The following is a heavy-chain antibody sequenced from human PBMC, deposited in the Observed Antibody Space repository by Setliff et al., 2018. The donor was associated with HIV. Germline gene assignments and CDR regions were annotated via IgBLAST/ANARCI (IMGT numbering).Heavy chain of an antibody. J-gene: IGHJ6*02. CDR2: ISGNNRIT. CDR1: GYKFNIFG. D-gene: IGHD5-12*01. Sequence: ASVKVSCKTSGYKFNIFGVSWVRQAPGQGLEWMGWISGNNRITYYAQNFQSRVTLTTDTSTSTSNMELRSLRSDDTAVYYCARGDGYRGNDAYYDSGMDVWGQGITVTVSS. CDR3: ARGDGYRGNDAYYDSGMDV. V-gene: IGHV1-18*01.